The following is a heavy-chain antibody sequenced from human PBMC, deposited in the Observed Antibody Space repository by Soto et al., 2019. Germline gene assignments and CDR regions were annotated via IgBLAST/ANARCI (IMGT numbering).Heavy chain of an antibody. J-gene: IGHJ5*02. CDR3: ATALNRLVGEDWFDP. CDR2: FDPEDGET. Sequence: ASVKVSCKVSGYTLTELSMHWVRQAPGKGLEWMGGFDPEDGETIYAQKFQGRVTMTEDTSTDTAYMELSSLRSEDTAVYYCATALNRLVGEDWFDPWGQGTLVTVSS. V-gene: IGHV1-24*01. CDR1: GYTLTELS. D-gene: IGHD3-10*01.